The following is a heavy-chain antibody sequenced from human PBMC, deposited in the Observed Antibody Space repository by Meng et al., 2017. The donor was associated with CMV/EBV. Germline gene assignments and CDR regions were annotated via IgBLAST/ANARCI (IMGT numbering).Heavy chain of an antibody. CDR3: ARVTSRVAGAFDY. D-gene: IGHD1-14*01. Sequence: QLTESGPGLVTPSQTLSLTCTVSGGSISSGDYYWSWIRQPPGKGLEWIGYIYYSGSTYYNPSLKSRVTISVDTSKTQFSLKLSSVTAADTAVYYCARVTSRVAGAFDYWGQETLVTVSS. CDR1: GGSISSGDYY. J-gene: IGHJ4*02. CDR2: IYYSGST. V-gene: IGHV4-30-4*08.